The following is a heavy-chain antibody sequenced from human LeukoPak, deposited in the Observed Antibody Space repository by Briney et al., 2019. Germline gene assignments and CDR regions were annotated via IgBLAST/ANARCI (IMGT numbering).Heavy chain of an antibody. CDR1: GDYISAYF. CDR2: IYHSGGT. V-gene: IGHV4-59*01. J-gene: IGHJ5*02. CDR3: ARNPFTDSSRLNWCDP. D-gene: IGHD3-22*01. Sequence: KPSETLSLTCTVSGDYISAYFWSWVRQPPGKGLEWIGFIYHSGGTNYNPSLKSRVTISIDTSKNQFSLKLSSVTAADTAVYYCARNPFTDSSRLNWCDPWGQGIEVTVSS.